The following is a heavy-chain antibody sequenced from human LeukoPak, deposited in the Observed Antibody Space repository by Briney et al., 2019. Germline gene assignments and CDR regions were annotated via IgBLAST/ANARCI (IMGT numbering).Heavy chain of an antibody. J-gene: IGHJ4*02. Sequence: QPGRSLRLSCAASGFTFSSYEMNWVRQAPGKGLEWVSYISSSGDTIYYADSVKGRFTISRENAKNSLYLQMNSLRAEDTAVYYCARIRMSMLRGDFDYWGQGTLVTVSS. CDR2: ISSSGDTI. D-gene: IGHD3-10*01. CDR1: GFTFSSYE. V-gene: IGHV3-48*03. CDR3: ARIRMSMLRGDFDY.